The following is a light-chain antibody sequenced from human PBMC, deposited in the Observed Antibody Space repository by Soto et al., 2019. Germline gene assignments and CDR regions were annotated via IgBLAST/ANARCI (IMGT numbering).Light chain of an antibody. CDR2: KAS. J-gene: IGKJ1*01. CDR1: QTFSCW. Sequence: DIQMTQSPSTLYVSVGDRVTITCRASQTFSCWLAWYQQKLGKAPKLLIYKASTLKSGVPSRFRGSGSGTEFTLTISSLQPDYFATSYCQHYNSYSEPFGQGAQVELK. CDR3: QHYNSYSEP. V-gene: IGKV1-5*03.